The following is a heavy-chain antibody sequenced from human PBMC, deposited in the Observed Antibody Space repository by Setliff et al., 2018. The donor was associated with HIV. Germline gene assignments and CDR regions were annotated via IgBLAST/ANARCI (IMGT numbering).Heavy chain of an antibody. CDR2: IIPIFGTA. CDR3: ARDLGYSSSSGWFDP. J-gene: IGHJ5*02. D-gene: IGHD6-6*01. Sequence: SVKVSCKASGGTFSSYGISWVRQAPGQGLEWMGGIIPIFGTANYAQKFRGRVTITSDRSVSTAYMELSSLRSDDTAVYYCARDLGYSSSSGWFDPWGQGTLVTVSS. CDR1: GGTFSSYG. V-gene: IGHV1-69*05.